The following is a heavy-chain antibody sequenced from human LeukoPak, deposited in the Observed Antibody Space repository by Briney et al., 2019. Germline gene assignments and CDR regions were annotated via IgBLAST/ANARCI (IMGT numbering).Heavy chain of an antibody. V-gene: IGHV3-74*01. D-gene: IGHD3-3*01. J-gene: IGHJ4*02. CDR1: GFSFSKYW. CDR3: VSGALQSGYNFDY. CDR2: IKYDGSAT. Sequence: GGSLRLSCAASGFSFSKYWMRWIRQVPGRGLVWVSHIKYDGSATNYADSVKGRFTISRNNAKNTLYLQMNGLRAEDTAVYYCVSGALQSGYNFDYWGQGALVTVSS.